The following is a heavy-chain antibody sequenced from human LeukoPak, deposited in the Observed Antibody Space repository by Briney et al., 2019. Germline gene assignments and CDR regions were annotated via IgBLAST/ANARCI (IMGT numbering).Heavy chain of an antibody. V-gene: IGHV4-4*07. J-gene: IGHJ4*02. D-gene: IGHD3-10*01. CDR3: ARDGADVYGRAFDY. Sequence: SETLSLTCNVSGGSISSYFWTWIRQPAGKGLEWIGRIHASGTTNYNSSLKSRVSMSVDTSKNQFSLKLTSVAAADTAVYFCARDGADVYGRAFDYWGQGTLVSVSS. CDR2: IHASGTT. CDR1: GGSISSYF.